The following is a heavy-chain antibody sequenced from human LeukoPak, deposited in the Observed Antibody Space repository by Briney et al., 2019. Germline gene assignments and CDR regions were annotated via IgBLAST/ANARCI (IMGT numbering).Heavy chain of an antibody. CDR2: IRYDGSNK. CDR1: GFTFSSYG. Sequence: GGSLRLSCAASGFTFSSYGMHWVRQAPGKGLEWVAFIRYDGSNKYYADSVKGRFTISRDNSKNTLYLQMNSLRAEDTAVYYCAKGTDIVVVPAANAEYFQHWGQGTLATVSS. CDR3: AKGTDIVVVPAANAEYFQH. J-gene: IGHJ1*01. D-gene: IGHD2-2*01. V-gene: IGHV3-30*02.